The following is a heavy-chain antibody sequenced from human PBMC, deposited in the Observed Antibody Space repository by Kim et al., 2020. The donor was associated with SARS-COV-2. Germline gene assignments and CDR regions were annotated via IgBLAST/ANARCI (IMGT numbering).Heavy chain of an antibody. J-gene: IGHJ4*02. Sequence: LSLTCAASGFTLSRYSMNWVRQSPGKGLEWISYINSGSTTIYYADSVKGRFTVSRDNAKNSLSLQVDSLRDDDTAVYYCARSGNYYIDYFDYWGQGT. CDR2: INSGSTTI. D-gene: IGHD3-22*01. V-gene: IGHV3-48*02. CDR1: GFTLSRYS. CDR3: ARSGNYYIDYFDY.